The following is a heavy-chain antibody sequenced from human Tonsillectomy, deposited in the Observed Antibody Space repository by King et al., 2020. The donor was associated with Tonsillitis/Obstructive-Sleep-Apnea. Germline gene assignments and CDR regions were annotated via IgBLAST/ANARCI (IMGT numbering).Heavy chain of an antibody. CDR2: IKSKTDGGTT. CDR3: TTRFSEYCNGGSCYYGVDV. CDR1: GFTFSKAW. J-gene: IGHJ6*02. D-gene: IGHD2-15*01. Sequence: VQLVESGGGLVKPGGSLRLSCAASGFTFSKAWMNWVRQAPGKGLEWVGRIKSKTDGGTTDYAAPVKGRFTFSRDDSKNTLYLQMNSLKTEDTAVYYCTTRFSEYCNGGSCYYGVDVWGQGTTVTVSS. V-gene: IGHV3-15*07.